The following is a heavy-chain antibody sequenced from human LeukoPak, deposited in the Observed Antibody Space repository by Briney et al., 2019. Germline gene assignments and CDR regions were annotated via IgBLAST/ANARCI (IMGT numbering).Heavy chain of an antibody. CDR2: IYSGGST. Sequence: GGSLRLSCAASGFTVSSNYMTWVRQAPGKGLEWVSVIYSGGSTYYADSVKGRFTISRDNAKNSLYLQMNSLRAEDTAVYYCARNSCSSGWNYYYYGMDVWGQGTTVTVSS. CDR3: ARNSCSSGWNYYYYGMDV. D-gene: IGHD6-19*01. V-gene: IGHV3-66*01. CDR1: GFTVSSNY. J-gene: IGHJ6*02.